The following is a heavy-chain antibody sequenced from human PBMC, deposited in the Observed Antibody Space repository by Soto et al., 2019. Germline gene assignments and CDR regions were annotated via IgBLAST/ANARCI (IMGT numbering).Heavy chain of an antibody. V-gene: IGHV1-46*03. CDR3: ARASVSGRRFDY. J-gene: IGHJ4*02. D-gene: IGHD6-19*01. CDR1: GYTFSSYY. CDR2: INPSGGST. Sequence: QVPLVQSGAEVKKPGASVKVSCKASGYTFSSYYMHWVRQAPGQGLEWMGIINPSGGSTNYAQKLQGRVTMTRDTSTSTVYMELSSLRSEDTAVYYCARASVSGRRFDYWGQGTLVTVSS.